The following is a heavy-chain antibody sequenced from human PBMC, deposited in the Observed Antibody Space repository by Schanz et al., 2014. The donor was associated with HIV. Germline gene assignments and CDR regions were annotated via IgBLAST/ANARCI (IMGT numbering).Heavy chain of an antibody. J-gene: IGHJ5*02. CDR3: AKDGRGGDYDFWSGYEYNWFDP. CDR2: ISGSGGST. Sequence: EVQLLESGGGLVQPGGSLRLSCAASGFTFSSYAMSWVRQAPGKGLEWVSAISGSGGSTYYADSEKGRFTISRDNSKNTPYLQMNSLRAEDTAVYNCAKDGRGGDYDFWSGYEYNWFDPWGQGNLVTVSS. V-gene: IGHV3-23*01. D-gene: IGHD3-3*01. CDR1: GFTFSSYA.